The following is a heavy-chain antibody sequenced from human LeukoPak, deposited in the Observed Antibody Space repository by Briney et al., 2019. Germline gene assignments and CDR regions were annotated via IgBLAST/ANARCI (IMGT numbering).Heavy chain of an antibody. J-gene: IGHJ4*02. V-gene: IGHV4-59*01. CDR3: ARDGCSSTSCYTRLGYYFDY. CDR1: GGSISSYY. Sequence: SETLSLTCTVSGGSISSYYWSWIRQPPGKGLEWIGYIYYSGSTNYNPSLKSRVTISVDTSKNQFSLKLSSVTAADTAVYYCARDGCSSTSCYTRLGYYFDYWGQGTLVTVSS. CDR2: IYYSGST. D-gene: IGHD2-2*02.